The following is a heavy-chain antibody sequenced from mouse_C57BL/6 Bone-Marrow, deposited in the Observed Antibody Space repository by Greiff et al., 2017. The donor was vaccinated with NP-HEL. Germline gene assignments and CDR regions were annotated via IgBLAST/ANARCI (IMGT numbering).Heavy chain of an antibody. CDR2: INPNNGGT. D-gene: IGHD1-1*01. Sequence: EVQLQQSGPELVKPGASVKMSCKASGYTFTDYNMHWVKQSHGKSLEWIGYINPNNGGTSYNQKFKGKATLTVNKSSSTAYMELRSLTSEDSAVYYCARGPSYYGSSYYWYFDVWGTGTTVTVSS. CDR1: GYTFTDYN. J-gene: IGHJ1*03. V-gene: IGHV1-22*01. CDR3: ARGPSYYGSSYYWYFDV.